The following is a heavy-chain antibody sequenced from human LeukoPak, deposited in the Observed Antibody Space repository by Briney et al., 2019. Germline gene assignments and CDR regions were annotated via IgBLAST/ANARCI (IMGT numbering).Heavy chain of an antibody. V-gene: IGHV1-2*02. J-gene: IGHJ6*03. CDR1: GYTFTGYY. CDR2: INPNSGGT. D-gene: IGHD1-26*01. Sequence: ASVKVSCKASGYTFTGYYMHWVRRAPGQGLEWMGWINPNSGGTNYAQKFQGRVTMTRDTSISTAYMELSRLRSDDTAVYYCATGIVGATSRDYYMDVWGKGTTVTVSS. CDR3: ATGIVGATSRDYYMDV.